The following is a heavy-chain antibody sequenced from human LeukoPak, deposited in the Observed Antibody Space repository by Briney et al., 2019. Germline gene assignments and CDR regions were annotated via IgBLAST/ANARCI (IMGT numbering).Heavy chain of an antibody. J-gene: IGHJ5*02. CDR3: AARYSSGWYSFNWFDP. D-gene: IGHD6-19*01. V-gene: IGHV4-34*01. CDR1: GGSFSGYY. CDR2: INHSGTT. Sequence: SETLSLTCAVYGGSFSGYYWSWIRQPPGKGLEWSGEINHSGTTNYNPSLKSRVTISVDTSKNQFSLKLSSVTAADTAVYYCAARYSSGWYSFNWFDPWGQGTLVTVSS.